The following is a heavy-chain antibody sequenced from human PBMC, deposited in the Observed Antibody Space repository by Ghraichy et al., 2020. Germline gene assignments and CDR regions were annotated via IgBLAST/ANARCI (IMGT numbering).Heavy chain of an antibody. CDR3: ARYRGHGWFDP. CDR1: GGSVDTSSYY. Sequence: SETLSLTCSVSGGSVDTSSYYWTWIRQPPGKELEWIGYIYYSGSTNYNPSLKSRVTISIDTSKNQFSLKLSSVTAADAAVYYCARYRGHGWFDPWGQGTLVTVSS. J-gene: IGHJ5*02. CDR2: IYYSGST. V-gene: IGHV4-61*01. D-gene: IGHD4-11*01.